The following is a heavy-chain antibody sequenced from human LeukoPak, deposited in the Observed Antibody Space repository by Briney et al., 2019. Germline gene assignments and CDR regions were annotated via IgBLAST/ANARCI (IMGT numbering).Heavy chain of an antibody. V-gene: IGHV4-59*12. CDR3: ARGGRGIPAARRFKVGNWFDP. Sequence: SETLSLTCIVSGGSISTYFWTWIRQSPGKGLEWIGYVSDSGSTNYNPSLKSRVTISIDTSKNQFSLNLNSVTAADTGVYYCARGGRGIPAARRFKVGNWFDPWGQGTLVTVFS. D-gene: IGHD2-2*01. CDR1: GGSISTYF. CDR2: VSDSGST. J-gene: IGHJ5*02.